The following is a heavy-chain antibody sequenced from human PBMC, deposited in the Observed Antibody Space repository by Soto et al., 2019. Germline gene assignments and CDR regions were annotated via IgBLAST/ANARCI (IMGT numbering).Heavy chain of an antibody. CDR2: ISGSGGST. J-gene: IGHJ6*02. CDR3: ANTGVHCTNGVCSGGLDV. Sequence: GGSLRLSCAASGFTFSSYAMSWVRQAPGKGLEWVSAISGSGGSTYYADSVKGRFTISRDNSKDTRYLQMNSLRAEDTAVYYCANTGVHCTNGVCSGGLDVWGQGTTVTVSS. V-gene: IGHV3-23*01. CDR1: GFTFSSYA. D-gene: IGHD2-8*01.